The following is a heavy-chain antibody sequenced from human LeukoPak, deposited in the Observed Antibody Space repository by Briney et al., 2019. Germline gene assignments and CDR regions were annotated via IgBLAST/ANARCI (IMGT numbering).Heavy chain of an antibody. V-gene: IGHV4-34*01. Sequence: PSETLSLTCAVYGGSLSGYFWSWIRQPPGKGPEWIGEINHSGSTSHNPSLKSRVTISVDTSKNQFSLNLNSVTAADTAVYYCARHLLGSEAAAHDYWGQGTLVTVSS. CDR2: INHSGST. CDR3: ARHLLGSEAAAHDY. D-gene: IGHD6-13*01. J-gene: IGHJ4*02. CDR1: GGSLSGYF.